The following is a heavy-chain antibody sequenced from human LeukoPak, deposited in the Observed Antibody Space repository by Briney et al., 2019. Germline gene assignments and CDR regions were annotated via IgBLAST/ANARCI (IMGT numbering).Heavy chain of an antibody. CDR1: GGSLSSYY. CDR2: IYYSGST. J-gene: IGHJ4*02. D-gene: IGHD5-18*01. V-gene: IGHV4-59*08. CDR3: ARLGGYSYGYTDY. Sequence: SETLSLTCTVSGGSLSSYYWSWIRQPPGKRLEWVGYIYYSGSTNYNPSLKSRVTISLDTSKNQFSLKLSSVTAADTAVYYCARLGGYSYGYTDYWGQGTLVTVSS.